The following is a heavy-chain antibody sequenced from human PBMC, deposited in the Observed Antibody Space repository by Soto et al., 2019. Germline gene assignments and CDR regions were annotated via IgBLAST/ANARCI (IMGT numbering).Heavy chain of an antibody. J-gene: IGHJ4*02. V-gene: IGHV3-23*01. D-gene: IGHD2-21*01. CDR1: GFTFSTYA. CDR3: AKDLFPTSGQRFFFES. CDR2: ILHDETP. Sequence: PGGSLRLSCAASGFTFSTYAMTWVRQAPGRGLEWVSTILHDETPFYTDSVKGRFTISGDNVRGTLYLQMNGLRVEDAALYFCAKDLFPTSGQRFFFESWGQGSLVTVSS.